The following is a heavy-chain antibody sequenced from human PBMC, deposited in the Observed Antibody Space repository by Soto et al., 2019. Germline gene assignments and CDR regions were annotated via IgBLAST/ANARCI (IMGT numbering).Heavy chain of an antibody. CDR1: GFTFSSYA. J-gene: IGHJ4*02. CDR2: ISGSGGST. Sequence: GGSLRLSCAASGFTFSSYAMSWVRQAPGKGLEWVSAISGSGGSTYYADSVKGRFTISRDNSKNTLYLQMNSLRAEDTAVYYCAKSARHDYGYYYVNSPFDYWGQGTLVTVSS. CDR3: AKSARHDYGYYYVNSPFDY. V-gene: IGHV3-23*01. D-gene: IGHD4-17*01.